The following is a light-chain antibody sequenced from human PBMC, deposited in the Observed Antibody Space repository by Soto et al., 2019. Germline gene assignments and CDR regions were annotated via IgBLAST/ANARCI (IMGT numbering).Light chain of an antibody. CDR2: AAS. Sequence: DIHMTQSPSSLSASIGDRVTITCRASQAISNYLAWYQLKPGKVPKLLIYAASILQSGVPSRFSGSGSGTDFTLTISSLQPEDIATYYCQKYSGAPFTFGPGTKVDIK. J-gene: IGKJ3*01. CDR3: QKYSGAPFT. CDR1: QAISNY. V-gene: IGKV1-27*01.